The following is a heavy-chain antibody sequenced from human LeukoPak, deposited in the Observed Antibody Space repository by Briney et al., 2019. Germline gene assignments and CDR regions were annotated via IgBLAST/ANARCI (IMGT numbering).Heavy chain of an antibody. V-gene: IGHV4-34*01. CDR3: ARALLWSGYYTGIYYFDY. Sequence: SETLSLTCAVYAGSFSGYYWSWIRQPPGKGLEWIGEINHSGSTNYNPSLKSRVTISVDRSKNQFSLKLSSVTAADTAVYYCARALLWSGYYTGIYYFDYWGQGTLVTVSS. CDR1: AGSFSGYY. J-gene: IGHJ4*02. CDR2: INHSGST. D-gene: IGHD3-3*01.